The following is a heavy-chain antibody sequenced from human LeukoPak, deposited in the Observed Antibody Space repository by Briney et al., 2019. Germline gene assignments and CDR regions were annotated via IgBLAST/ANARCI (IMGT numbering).Heavy chain of an antibody. CDR2: IYGGGGS. Sequence: GGSLRLSCAASGLTVSGNYMSWVRQAPGKGLEWISVIYGGGGSYYADSVRGRFIISRDDSKNTLYLQMNSLRVDDTAVYYCARDQKGPAYWGQGTLVTVSS. CDR1: GLTVSGNY. J-gene: IGHJ4*02. V-gene: IGHV3-53*01. CDR3: ARDQKGPAY.